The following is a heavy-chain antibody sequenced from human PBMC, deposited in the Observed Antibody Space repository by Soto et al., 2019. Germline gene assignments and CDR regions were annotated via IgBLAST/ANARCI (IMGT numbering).Heavy chain of an antibody. CDR1: GFTFSSYA. CDR3: AKGSSGWYEIGY. D-gene: IGHD6-19*01. J-gene: IGHJ4*02. CDR2: ISGSGSNT. Sequence: HPGGSLRLSCVASGFTFSSYAMSWVRQAPGKGLEWVSGISGSGSNTYYYADSVKGRFTISRDNSKNTLYLQMSSLRAEDTAVYYCAKGSSGWYEIGYWGQGTLVTVSS. V-gene: IGHV3-23*01.